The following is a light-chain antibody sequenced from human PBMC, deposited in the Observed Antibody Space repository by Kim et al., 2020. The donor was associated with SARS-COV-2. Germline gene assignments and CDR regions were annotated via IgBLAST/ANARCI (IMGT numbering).Light chain of an antibody. J-gene: IGLJ3*02. CDR1: SSDIGSYNL. CDR2: EVS. Sequence: QSALTQPASVSGSPGQSITISCTGTSSDIGSYNLVSWYQQHPGKAPKLMIYEVSKQPSGVSNRFSGSKSGNTASLTISGLQAEDEADYYCCSYAGSSLGVFGGGTQLTVL. V-gene: IGLV2-23*02. CDR3: CSYAGSSLGV.